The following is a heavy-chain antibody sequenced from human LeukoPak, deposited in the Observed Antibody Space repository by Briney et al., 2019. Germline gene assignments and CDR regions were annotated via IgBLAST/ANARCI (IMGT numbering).Heavy chain of an antibody. CDR1: GGSFSGYY. V-gene: IGHV4-34*01. Sequence: SETLSLTCAVYGGSFSGYYWSWIRQPPGKGLEWIGEINHSGSTNYNPSLKRRVTISVDTSKNQFSLKLSSVTAADTAVYYCARGKFVLRFLEWFNRYFDYWGQGTLVTVSP. CDR3: ARGKFVLRFLEWFNRYFDY. J-gene: IGHJ4*02. CDR2: INHSGST. D-gene: IGHD3-3*01.